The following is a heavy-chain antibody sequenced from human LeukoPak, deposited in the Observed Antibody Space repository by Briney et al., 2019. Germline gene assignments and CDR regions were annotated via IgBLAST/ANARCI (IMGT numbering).Heavy chain of an antibody. J-gene: IGHJ4*02. CDR1: GFSFTTYS. V-gene: IGHV3-21*01. Sequence: PGGSLRLSCAASGFSFTTYSMNWVRQAPGKGLEWVSSITSSSRYIYYADSMKGRFTISRGNAKNSLYLQMNSLRAEDTAVYYCTRNYPIYNYGSFFDFGGQGTLVTVSS. CDR2: ITSSSRYI. D-gene: IGHD5-18*01. CDR3: TRNYPIYNYGSFFDF.